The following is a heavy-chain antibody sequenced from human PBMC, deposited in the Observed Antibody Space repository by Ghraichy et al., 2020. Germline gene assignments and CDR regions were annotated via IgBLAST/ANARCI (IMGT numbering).Heavy chain of an antibody. CDR3: AKFYCSGGSCEDAFDI. V-gene: IGHV3-23*01. J-gene: IGHJ3*02. D-gene: IGHD2-15*01. CDR2: ISGSGGST. CDR1: GFTFSSYA. Sequence: GESLNISCAASGFTFSSYAMSWVRQAPGKGLEWVSAISGSGGSTYYADSVKGRFTISRDNSKNTLYRQMNSLRAEDTAVYYCAKFYCSGGSCEDAFDIWGQGTMVTVSS.